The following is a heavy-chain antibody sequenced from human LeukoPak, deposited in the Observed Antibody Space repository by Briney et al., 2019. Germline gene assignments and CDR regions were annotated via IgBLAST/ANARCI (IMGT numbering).Heavy chain of an antibody. V-gene: IGHV4-59*12. J-gene: IGHJ4*02. CDR1: GGSISSYY. D-gene: IGHD2-2*01. CDR2: LYYSGSP. Sequence: SETLSLNCTVSGGSISSYYWSWIRQPPGQGLEWIVYLYYSGSPNYNPSLKSRVTISVDTSKNQFSLKLSSVTAADTAVYYCARERGGRRGAVPAAIGKGYFDYWGQGTLVTVSS. CDR3: ARERGGRRGAVPAAIGKGYFDY.